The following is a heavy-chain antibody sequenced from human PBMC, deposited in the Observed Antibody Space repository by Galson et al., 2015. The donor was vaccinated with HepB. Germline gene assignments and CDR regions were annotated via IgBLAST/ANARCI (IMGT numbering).Heavy chain of an antibody. D-gene: IGHD1-26*01. CDR2: FDPEDGET. Sequence: SVKVSCKVSGYTLIELSMHWVRQTPGKGLEWMGGFDPEDGETIYAQKFQGRVTMTEDTSTDTAYMELSSLRSEDTAVYYCATDNPPDGNYWVFGYWGQGTLVTVSS. CDR3: ATDNPPDGNYWVFGY. V-gene: IGHV1-24*01. CDR1: GYTLIELS. J-gene: IGHJ4*02.